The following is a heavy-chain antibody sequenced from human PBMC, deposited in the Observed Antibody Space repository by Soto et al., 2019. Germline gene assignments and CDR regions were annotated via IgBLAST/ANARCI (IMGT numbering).Heavy chain of an antibody. CDR1: GGSISSYY. CDR2: IYYSGST. D-gene: IGHD2-2*01. V-gene: IGHV4-59*08. Sequence: SETLSLTCTVSGGSISSYYWSWIRQPPGKGLEWIGYIYYSGSTNYNPSLKSRVTISVDTSKNQFSLKLSSVTAADTAVYYCARHGRLAPAAFFDYWGQGTLVTVSS. J-gene: IGHJ4*02. CDR3: ARHGRLAPAAFFDY.